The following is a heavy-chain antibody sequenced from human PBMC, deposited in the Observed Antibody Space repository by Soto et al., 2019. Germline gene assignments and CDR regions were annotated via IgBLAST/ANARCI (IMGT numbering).Heavy chain of an antibody. V-gene: IGHV1-3*01. CDR2: INPGNRNT. CDR3: ARDVGAFDI. CDR1: GYTFTNYP. Sequence: QVQLVQSGAEVKKPGASVKVSCKASGYTFTNYPMHWVRQAPGQRLEWMGWINPGNRNTKYSQKFXGRVTITRDTSASTAYMELSSLRSEDTAVYYCARDVGAFDIWGQGTMVTVSS. J-gene: IGHJ3*02. D-gene: IGHD3-10*01.